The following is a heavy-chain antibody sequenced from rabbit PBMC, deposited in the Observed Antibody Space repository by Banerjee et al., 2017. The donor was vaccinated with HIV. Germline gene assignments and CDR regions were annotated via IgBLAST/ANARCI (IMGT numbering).Heavy chain of an antibody. J-gene: IGHJ6*01. CDR2: IYPDYGTT. CDR1: GIDFSTYG. V-gene: IGHV1S47*01. D-gene: IGHD8-1*01. CDR3: ARDLGGSSDL. Sequence: QEQLVESGGGLVTLGGSLKLSCKASGIDFSTYGISWVRQAPGKGLEWIGYIYPDYGTTDYASWVNGRFTISLDNARTTVFLRMTSLTAADTATYFCARDLGGSSDLWGPGTLVTVS.